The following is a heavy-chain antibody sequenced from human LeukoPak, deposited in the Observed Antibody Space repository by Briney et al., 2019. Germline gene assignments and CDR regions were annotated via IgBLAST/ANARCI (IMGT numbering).Heavy chain of an antibody. CDR2: IYYRGST. V-gene: IGHV4-59*11. Sequence: PSETLSLTCTLSGGSISSHHWSWIRQPPGKGLEWIGYIYYRGSTQYNPSLKGRVNISVDTSKNQFSLKLSSVTAADTAVYYCAREEGYYDTSGRYYYYYMDVWGKGTTVTVSS. J-gene: IGHJ6*03. CDR3: AREEGYYDTSGRYYYYYMDV. D-gene: IGHD3-22*01. CDR1: GGSISSHH.